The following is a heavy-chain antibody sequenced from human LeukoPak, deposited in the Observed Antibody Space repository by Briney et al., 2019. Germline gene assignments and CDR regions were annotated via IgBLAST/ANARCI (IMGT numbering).Heavy chain of an antibody. CDR1: GFTFSSYA. CDR3: AKAPSFQLISPYFDY. D-gene: IGHD2-2*01. J-gene: IGHJ4*02. V-gene: IGHV3-23*01. Sequence: GGSLRLSCAASGFTFSSYAMSSVRQAPGKGLEWVSAISGSGGSTYYADSVKGRFTISRDNSKNTLYLQMNSLRAEDTALYYCAKAPSFQLISPYFDYWGQGTLVTVSS. CDR2: ISGSGGST.